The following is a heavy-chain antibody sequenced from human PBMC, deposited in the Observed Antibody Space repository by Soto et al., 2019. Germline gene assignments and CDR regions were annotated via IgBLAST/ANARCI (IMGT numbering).Heavy chain of an antibody. CDR3: AKEGKYYDILTGYRSYYGMDV. CDR1: GFTFSSYG. Sequence: QVQLVESGGGVVQPGRSLRLSCEASGFTFSSYGMHWVRQAPGKGLEWVAVISYDGSNKYYADSVKGRFTISRDNSKNTRDRXXNSLRAEDTAVYYCAKEGKYYDILTGYRSYYGMDVWGQGTKVTVSS. V-gene: IGHV3-30*18. D-gene: IGHD3-9*01. CDR2: ISYDGSNK. J-gene: IGHJ6*02.